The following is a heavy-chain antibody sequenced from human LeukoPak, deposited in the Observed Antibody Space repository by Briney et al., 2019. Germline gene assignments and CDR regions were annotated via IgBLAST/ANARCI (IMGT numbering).Heavy chain of an antibody. CDR3: ARNSGSGVNWFDP. CDR2: ISAYNGNT. J-gene: IGHJ5*02. V-gene: IGHV1-18*01. Sequence: GASVKVSCKASGYTFTSYGISWVRQAPGQGLEWMGWISAYNGNTNYAQKLQGRVTMTTDTPTSTAYVELRSLRSDDTAVYYCARNSGSGVNWFDPWGQGTLVTVSS. D-gene: IGHD3-10*01. CDR1: GYTFTSYG.